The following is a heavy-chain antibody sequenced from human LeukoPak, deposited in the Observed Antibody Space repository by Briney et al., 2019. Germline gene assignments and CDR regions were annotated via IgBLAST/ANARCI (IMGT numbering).Heavy chain of an antibody. J-gene: IGHJ5*02. CDR2: INPNSGDT. CDR3: ARDDYTSTSFDP. D-gene: IGHD6-13*01. CDR1: GYTFTAYY. Sequence: ASVKVSCKASGYTFTAYYMHWVRQARGQGLEWMGWINPNSGDTNYAQNFQGRVTMTTDTSISTAYMELRRLRSDDTAVYYCARDDYTSTSFDPWGQGTLVTVSS. V-gene: IGHV1-2*02.